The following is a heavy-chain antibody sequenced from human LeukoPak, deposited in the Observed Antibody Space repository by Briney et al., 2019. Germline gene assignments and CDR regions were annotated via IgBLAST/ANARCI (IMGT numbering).Heavy chain of an antibody. Sequence: GESLKISCKGSGYSFTSYWIGWVRQMPGKGLEWMGIIYPGDSDTRYSPSFQGQVTISADKSISTAYLQWSSLKASDTAMYYCARPKISKYCGGDCYDHDAFDIWGQGTMVTVSS. CDR2: IYPGDSDT. V-gene: IGHV5-51*01. J-gene: IGHJ3*02. CDR3: ARPKISKYCGGDCYDHDAFDI. CDR1: GYSFTSYW. D-gene: IGHD2-21*02.